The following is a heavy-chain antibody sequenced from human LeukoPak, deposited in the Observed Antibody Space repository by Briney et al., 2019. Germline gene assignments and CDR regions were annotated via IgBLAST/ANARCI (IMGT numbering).Heavy chain of an antibody. J-gene: IGHJ4*02. V-gene: IGHV4-39*07. CDR3: ARLEAALLDY. Sequence: SETLSLTCTVSGGSISSSSYYWGWIRQPPGKGLEWTGSIYYSGSTYYNPSLKSRVTISVDTSKNQFSLKLSSVTAADTAVYYCARLEAALLDYWGQGTLVTVSS. CDR1: GGSISSSSYY. CDR2: IYYSGST. D-gene: IGHD1-1*01.